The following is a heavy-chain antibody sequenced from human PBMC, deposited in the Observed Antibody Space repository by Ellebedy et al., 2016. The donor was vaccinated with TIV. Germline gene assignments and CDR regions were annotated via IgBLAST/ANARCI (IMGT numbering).Heavy chain of an antibody. CDR1: GFTFSSYS. J-gene: IGHJ6*02. V-gene: IGHV3-21*01. CDR3: ARDLDYYYGMDV. CDR2: SSSSCYYI. Sequence: GESLKISCAASGFTFSSYSMKWVRQAPGKGLEWVSCSSSSCYYIYYEDSVKGRFTFTREKAKNSLYLQMNSLRSEDTAVYYCARDLDYYYGMDVWGQGTTVTVSS.